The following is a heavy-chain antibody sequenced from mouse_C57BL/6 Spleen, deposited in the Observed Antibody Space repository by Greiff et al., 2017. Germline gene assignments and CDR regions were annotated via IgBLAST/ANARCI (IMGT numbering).Heavy chain of an antibody. CDR1: GYTFTSYW. J-gene: IGHJ4*01. V-gene: IGHV1-55*01. D-gene: IGHD2-4*01. Sequence: QVQLKQPGAELVKPGASVKMSCKASGYTFTSYWITWVKQRPGQGLEWIGDIYPGSGSTNYNEKFKSKATLTVDTSSSTAYMQLSSLTSEDSAVYYCARDDYDVKDAMDYWGQGTSVTVSS. CDR3: ARDDYDVKDAMDY. CDR2: IYPGSGST.